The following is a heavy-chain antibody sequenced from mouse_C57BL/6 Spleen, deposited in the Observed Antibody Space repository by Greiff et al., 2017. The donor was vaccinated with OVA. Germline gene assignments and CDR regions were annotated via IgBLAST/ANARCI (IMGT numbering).Heavy chain of an antibody. D-gene: IGHD2-1*01. CDR3: TVYGNLPYYAMDY. Sequence: VQLQQSGAELVRPGASVKLSCTASGFNIKDDYMHWVKQRPEQGLEWIGWIDPENGDTEYASKFQGKATITADTSSNTAYLQLSSLTSEDTAVYYCTVYGNLPYYAMDYWGQGTSVTVSS. V-gene: IGHV14-4*01. CDR2: IDPENGDT. CDR1: GFNIKDDY. J-gene: IGHJ4*01.